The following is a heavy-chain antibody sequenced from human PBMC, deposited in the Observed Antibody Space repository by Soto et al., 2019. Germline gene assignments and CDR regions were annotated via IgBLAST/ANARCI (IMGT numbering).Heavy chain of an antibody. D-gene: IGHD5-18*01. J-gene: IGHJ4*02. CDR2: IYTSGST. V-gene: IGHV4-4*07. Sequence: LSLTCTDSGGSISSYYWSWIRQPAGKGLEWIGRIYTSGSTNYNPSLKSRVTMSVDTSKNQFSLKLSSVTAADTAVYYCARDYSYGPAYHFDYWGQGTLVTAPS. CDR1: GGSISSYY. CDR3: ARDYSYGPAYHFDY.